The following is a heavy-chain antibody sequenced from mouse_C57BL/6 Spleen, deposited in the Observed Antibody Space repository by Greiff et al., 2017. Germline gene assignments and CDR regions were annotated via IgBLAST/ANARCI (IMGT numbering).Heavy chain of an antibody. CDR2: IHPNSGST. J-gene: IGHJ2*01. D-gene: IGHD2-3*01. V-gene: IGHV1-64*01. CDR3: ARDGYFDY. CDR1: GYTFTSYW. Sequence: VQLKQPGAELVKPGASVKLSCKASGYTFTSYWMHWVKQRPGQGLEWIGMIHPNSGSTNYNEKFKSKATLTVDKSSSTAYMKLSSLTSEDSAVYYCARDGYFDYWGQGTTLTVSS.